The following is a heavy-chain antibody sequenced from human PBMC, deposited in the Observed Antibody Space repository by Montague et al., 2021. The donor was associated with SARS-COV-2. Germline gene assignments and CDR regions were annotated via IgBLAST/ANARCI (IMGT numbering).Heavy chain of an antibody. J-gene: IGHJ6*02. CDR1: GGSISGSTYL. V-gene: IGHV4-39*01. CDR2: VYYSGST. Sequence: SETLSLTCTVSGGSISGSTYLWDWIRQPPGKGLEWIASVYYSGSTYYNPSLRSRVTISADTSKNQFSLKVGSVTAADTAVYYCARRDHTSWYKNHYYGLDVWGQGTTATVSS. CDR3: ARRDHTSWYKNHYYGLDV. D-gene: IGHD6-13*01.